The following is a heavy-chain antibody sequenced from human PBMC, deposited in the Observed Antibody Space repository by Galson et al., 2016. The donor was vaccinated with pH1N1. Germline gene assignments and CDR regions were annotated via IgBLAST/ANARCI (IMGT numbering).Heavy chain of an antibody. Sequence: ETLSLTCTVSGDSIGTYYWSWIRQSPGKGPEWIGQIHHSGKTGYNPSLEGRLTMSIDTSKNQFSLRLTYVTAADAAAYYCARYRITSSEGYFDFWGQGTRVTVSS. CDR3: ARYRITSSEGYFDF. V-gene: IGHV4-59*01. CDR1: GDSIGTYY. D-gene: IGHD3-16*02. J-gene: IGHJ4*02. CDR2: IHHSGKT.